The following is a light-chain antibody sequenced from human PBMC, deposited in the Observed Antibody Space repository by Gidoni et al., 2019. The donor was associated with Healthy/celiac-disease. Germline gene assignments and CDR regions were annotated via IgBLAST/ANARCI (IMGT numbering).Light chain of an antibody. CDR1: SSDVGGYNY. CDR2: EVS. J-gene: IGLJ1*01. Sequence: QSALTQPPSASGSPGQSVTISCTGPSSDVGGYNYVSWYQQHPGKAPKLMIYEVSKRPSGVPDRFSGSKSGNTASLTVSGLQAEDEADYYCSSYAGSNTEVFGTGTKVTVL. V-gene: IGLV2-8*01. CDR3: SSYAGSNTEV.